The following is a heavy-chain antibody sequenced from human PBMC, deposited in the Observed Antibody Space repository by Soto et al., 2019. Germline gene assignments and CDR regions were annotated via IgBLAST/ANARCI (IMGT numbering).Heavy chain of an antibody. CDR2: MNPNSGNT. CDR1: VYSITRYD. Sequence: SVKVSCKASVYSITRYDINWVRLATGQGLEWMGWMNPNSGNTGYARQFQGRVTMTWNTSINTAYLELSSLRSEDTAVYYCARVGWSGYYFFDSWGQGTLVTVSS. J-gene: IGHJ4*02. V-gene: IGHV1-8*01. D-gene: IGHD3-3*01. CDR3: ARVGWSGYYFFDS.